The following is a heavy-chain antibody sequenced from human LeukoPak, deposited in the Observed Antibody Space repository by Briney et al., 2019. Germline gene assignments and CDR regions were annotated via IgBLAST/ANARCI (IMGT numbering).Heavy chain of an antibody. CDR2: ISYDGSNK. D-gene: IGHD3-22*01. CDR3: ARDTYDSIHGMDV. V-gene: IGHV3-30*04. J-gene: IGHJ6*02. Sequence: PGRSLRVSCAASGLTFNIYALHWVRQAPGKGLEWVARISYDGSNKYYADSVKGRFTISRDNSKNTLYLQMNSLRPEDTAMYYCARDTYDSIHGMDVWGQGTTVTVSS. CDR1: GLTFNIYA.